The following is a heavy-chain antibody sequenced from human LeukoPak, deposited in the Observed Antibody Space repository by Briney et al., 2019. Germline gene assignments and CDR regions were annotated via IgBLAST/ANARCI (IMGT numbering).Heavy chain of an antibody. Sequence: ASVKVACKASGYTFTSYGISWVRQAPGQGLEWMGWISAYNGNTNYAQKLQGRVTMTTDTSTSTAYMELRSLRSDDTAVYYCARRMMDYYDSSGSARGWDYWGQGTLVTVSS. CDR1: GYTFTSYG. D-gene: IGHD3-22*01. CDR2: ISAYNGNT. V-gene: IGHV1-18*01. CDR3: ARRMMDYYDSSGSARGWDY. J-gene: IGHJ4*02.